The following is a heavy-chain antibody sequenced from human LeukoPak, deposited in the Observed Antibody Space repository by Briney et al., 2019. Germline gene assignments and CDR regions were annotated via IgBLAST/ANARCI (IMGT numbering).Heavy chain of an antibody. V-gene: IGHV3-7*03. Sequence: GGSLRLSCAASGFTLSSYWMSWVRQAPGKGLEWVANIKQDGSEKYYVDSVKGRFTISRDNAKNSLYLQMNSLRAEDTAVYYCAREAYGSGSYWSPNWFDPWGQGTLVTVSS. J-gene: IGHJ5*02. CDR2: IKQDGSEK. D-gene: IGHD3-10*01. CDR3: AREAYGSGSYWSPNWFDP. CDR1: GFTLSSYW.